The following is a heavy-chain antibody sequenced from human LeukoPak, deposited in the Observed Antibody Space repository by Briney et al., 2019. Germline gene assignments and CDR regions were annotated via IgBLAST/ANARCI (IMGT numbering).Heavy chain of an antibody. CDR1: GFSLSTSGMC. J-gene: IGHJ3*02. CDR3: PRIYYYGDTRNAFDI. D-gene: IGHD4-17*01. CDR2: IDWDDDK. V-gene: IGHV2-70*01. Sequence: ESGPALVKPTQTLTLTCTFSGFSLSTSGMCVSWIRQPPGKALEWLALIDWDDDKYYSTSLKTSLTISKDTSKTQVVLTMTNMAPGDTATYYCPRIYYYGDTRNAFDIGGKGQWSPSLQ.